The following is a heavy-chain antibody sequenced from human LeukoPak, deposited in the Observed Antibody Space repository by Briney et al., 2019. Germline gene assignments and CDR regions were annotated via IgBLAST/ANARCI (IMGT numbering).Heavy chain of an antibody. J-gene: IGHJ4*02. CDR3: ARGDSSSWYYFEH. V-gene: IGHV1-2*02. CDR2: INPNIDDT. CDR1: GYTFTGYY. Sequence: ASVKVSCKASGYTFTGYYIHWVRQAPGQGLEWMGWINPNIDDTNYAQKFQGRVTMTRGTSINTAYMELSTLRADDAAMYYCARGDSSSWYYFEHWGQGTLVTVSS. D-gene: IGHD6-13*01.